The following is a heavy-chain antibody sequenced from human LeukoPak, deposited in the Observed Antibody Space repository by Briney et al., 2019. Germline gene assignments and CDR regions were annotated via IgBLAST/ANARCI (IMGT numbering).Heavy chain of an antibody. Sequence: ASVKVSCKASGYTFTSYGISWVRQPPGQGLEWMGWISAYNGNTNYAQKLQGRVTMTTDTSTSTAYMELRSLRSDDTAVYYCARRIAAAGTFDYWGQGTLVTVSS. J-gene: IGHJ4*02. V-gene: IGHV1-18*01. CDR2: ISAYNGNT. CDR3: ARRIAAAGTFDY. CDR1: GYTFTSYG. D-gene: IGHD6-13*01.